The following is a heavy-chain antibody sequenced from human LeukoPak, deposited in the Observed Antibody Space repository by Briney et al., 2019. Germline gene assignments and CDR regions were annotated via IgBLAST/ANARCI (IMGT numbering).Heavy chain of an antibody. V-gene: IGHV5-51*01. CDR3: ARQPGAGWFDP. CDR2: INPGDSDT. J-gene: IGHJ5*02. Sequence: GESLKISCQASGYSFTSSWIGWARQMPGKGLEWMAIINPGDSDTRYSPSFQGQVTISADKSISTVYLQWGSLKASDAAMYYCARQPGAGWFDPWGQGTLVTVSS. CDR1: GYSFTSSW. D-gene: IGHD3-10*01.